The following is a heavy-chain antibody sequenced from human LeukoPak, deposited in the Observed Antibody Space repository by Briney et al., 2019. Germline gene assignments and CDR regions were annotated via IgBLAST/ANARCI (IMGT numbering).Heavy chain of an antibody. CDR2: ISAYNGNT. V-gene: IGHV1-18*01. Sequence: ASVNVSCKASGYTFTSYGISWVRQAPGQGLEWMGWISAYNGNTNYAQKLQGRVTMTTDTSTSTAYMELSSLRSEDTAVYYCATTTGDRLGARWFDPWGQGTLVTVSS. CDR1: GYTFTSYG. CDR3: ATTTGDRLGARWFDP. J-gene: IGHJ5*02. D-gene: IGHD7-27*01.